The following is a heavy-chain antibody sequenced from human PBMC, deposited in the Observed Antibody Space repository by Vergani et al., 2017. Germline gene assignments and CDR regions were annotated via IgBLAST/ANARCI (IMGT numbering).Heavy chain of an antibody. J-gene: IGHJ4*02. Sequence: EVQLLESGGGLVQPGGSLRLSCAASGFTFSTYAMTWVRQAPGKGLEWVSTISSDGGSTYYADSVKGRFTISRDNAKNSLYLQMNSLRAEDTAVYYCARLPGVTTPFDYWGQGTLITVSS. V-gene: IGHV3-23*01. CDR1: GFTFSTYA. D-gene: IGHD4-17*01. CDR3: ARLPGVTTPFDY. CDR2: ISSDGGST.